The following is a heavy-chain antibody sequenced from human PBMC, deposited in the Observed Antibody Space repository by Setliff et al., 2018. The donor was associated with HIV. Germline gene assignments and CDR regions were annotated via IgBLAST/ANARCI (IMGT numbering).Heavy chain of an antibody. D-gene: IGHD1-26*01. CDR3: ARVMVGAYDAFDL. CDR1: GYSFSSNW. J-gene: IGHJ3*01. CDR2: IYPGDSDT. V-gene: IGHV5-51*01. Sequence: RGASLKISCQSSGYSFSSNWIAWGRQMPGEGLEWMGIIYPGDSDTRYSPSLQGQVSISVDMSLNTAYLQWKSLKASDTAMYYCARVMVGAYDAFDLWGQGTMVTVSS.